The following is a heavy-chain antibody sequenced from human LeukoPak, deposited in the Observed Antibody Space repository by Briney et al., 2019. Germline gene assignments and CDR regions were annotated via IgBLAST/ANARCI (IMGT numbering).Heavy chain of an antibody. D-gene: IGHD1-14*01. CDR3: AKSGHTTYDY. CDR2: INPDGSAK. V-gene: IGHV3-7*03. J-gene: IGHJ4*02. CDR1: GFIFSNHW. Sequence: GGSLRLSCAASGFIFSNHWMNWVRQAPGKGLEWVAKINPDGSAKYYVDSVKDRFTISRDNAKNTLYLQMNSLRAEDTAVYYCAKSGHTTYDYWGQGTLVTVSS.